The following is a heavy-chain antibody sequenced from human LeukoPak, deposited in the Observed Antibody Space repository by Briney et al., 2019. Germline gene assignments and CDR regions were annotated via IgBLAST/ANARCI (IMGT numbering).Heavy chain of an antibody. V-gene: IGHV3-21*01. D-gene: IGHD3-22*01. CDR2: IRSSSGYI. J-gene: IGHJ3*02. CDR3: ATDRDTSGYYFDAFDI. CDR1: GLTFSSYT. Sequence: GGSLRLSCAASGLTFSSYTMNWFRQAPGKGLEWVSYIRSSSGYIYYADSVRGRFTISRDNAKKSLYLQMNSLRAEDTAVYYCATDRDTSGYYFDAFDIWGQGTMVTVSS.